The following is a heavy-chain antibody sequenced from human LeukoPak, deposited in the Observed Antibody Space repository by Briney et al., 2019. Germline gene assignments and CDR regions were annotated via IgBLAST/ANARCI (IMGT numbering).Heavy chain of an antibody. CDR1: GFSVSSNY. CDR3: ASGYSSSWYYFDY. Sequence: PGGSLRLSCAASGFSVSSNYISWVRQAPGKGLEWVSVIYSGGNTYYADSVKGRFTISRDNSKNTLYLQINSLRGEDTAVYYCASGYSSSWYYFDYWGQGTLVTVSS. D-gene: IGHD6-13*01. V-gene: IGHV3-53*01. CDR2: IYSGGNT. J-gene: IGHJ4*02.